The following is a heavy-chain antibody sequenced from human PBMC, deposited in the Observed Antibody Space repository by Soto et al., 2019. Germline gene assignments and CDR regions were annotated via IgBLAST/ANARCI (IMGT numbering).Heavy chain of an antibody. CDR3: AKAPYPLVVAAKYPGYWFDP. J-gene: IGHJ5*02. CDR1: GFTFSSYG. Sequence: QVQLVESGGGVVQPGRSLRLSCAASGFTFSSYGMHWVRQAPGKGLEWVAVISYDGSNKYYADSVKGRFTISRDNSKNTLYLQMNSLRAEDTAVYYCAKAPYPLVVAAKYPGYWFDPWGQGTLVTVSS. V-gene: IGHV3-30*18. CDR2: ISYDGSNK. D-gene: IGHD2-15*01.